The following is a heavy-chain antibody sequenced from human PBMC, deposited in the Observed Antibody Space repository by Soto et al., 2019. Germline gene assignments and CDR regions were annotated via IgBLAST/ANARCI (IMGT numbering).Heavy chain of an antibody. Sequence: QVQLVQSGAEVKKPGSSVKVSCKASGGTFSSYTISWVRQAPGQGLEWMGRIIPILGIANYAQKFQGRVTITEDKSTSTAYMELSSLRSEDTAVYCGARDNGSYFGHWGQGTLVTVSS. D-gene: IGHD1-26*01. CDR2: IIPILGIA. CDR1: GGTFSSYT. CDR3: ARDNGSYFGH. J-gene: IGHJ4*02. V-gene: IGHV1-69*08.